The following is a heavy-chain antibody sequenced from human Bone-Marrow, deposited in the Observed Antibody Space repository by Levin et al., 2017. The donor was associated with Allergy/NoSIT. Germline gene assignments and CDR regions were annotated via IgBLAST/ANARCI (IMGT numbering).Heavy chain of an antibody. V-gene: IGHV3-30*18. J-gene: IGHJ4*02. CDR1: GFTFSSYG. CDR3: AKEIRRYFDWLATPDY. Sequence: GESLKISCAASGFTFSSYGMHWVRQAPGKGLEWVAVISYDGSNKYYADSVKGRFTISRDNSKNTLYLQMNSLRAEDTAVYYCAKEIRRYFDWLATPDYWGQGTLVTVSS. CDR2: ISYDGSNK. D-gene: IGHD3-9*01.